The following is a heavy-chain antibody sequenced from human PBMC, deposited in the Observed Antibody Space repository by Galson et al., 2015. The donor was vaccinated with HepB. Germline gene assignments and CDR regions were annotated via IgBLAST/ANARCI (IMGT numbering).Heavy chain of an antibody. J-gene: IGHJ4*02. CDR2: IYPGDSDT. V-gene: IGHV5-51*01. D-gene: IGHD3-22*01. Sequence: QSGAEVKKPGESLKISCKGSGYSFTSYWIGWVRQMPGKGLEWMGIIYPGDSDTRYSPSFQGQVTISADKSISTAYLQWSSLKASDTAMYYCARAKSYDSSGYYFLDLTVGFDYWGQGTLVTVSS. CDR1: GYSFTSYW. CDR3: ARAKSYDSSGYYFLDLTVGFDY.